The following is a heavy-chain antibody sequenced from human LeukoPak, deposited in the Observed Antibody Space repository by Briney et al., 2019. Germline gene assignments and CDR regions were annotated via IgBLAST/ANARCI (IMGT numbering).Heavy chain of an antibody. CDR3: ARADIVKGASDY. J-gene: IGHJ4*02. D-gene: IGHD2-15*01. V-gene: IGHV4-59*01. Sequence: SSETLSLTCTVSGGSISSYYWSWIRQPPGKGLEWIGYIYYSGSTNYNPSLKSRVTISVDTSKNQFSLKLSSVTAADTAVYYCARADIVKGASDYWGQGTLVTVSS. CDR1: GGSISSYY. CDR2: IYYSGST.